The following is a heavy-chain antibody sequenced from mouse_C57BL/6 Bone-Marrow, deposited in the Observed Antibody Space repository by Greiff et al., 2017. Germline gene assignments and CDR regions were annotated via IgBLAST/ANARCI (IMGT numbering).Heavy chain of an antibody. V-gene: IGHV2-9*02. D-gene: IGHD1-1*01. Sequence: VQGVESGPGLVAPSQTLSIICTVSGFSLTSYGVHWVRQPPGKGLEWLGVIWAGGSTNYNSALMSRLTISKDNSKSQVFLQMNSLQTDDTAMYYCARNYGRIMDYWGQGTSVTVSS. CDR3: ARNYGRIMDY. J-gene: IGHJ4*01. CDR2: IWAGGST. CDR1: GFSLTSYG.